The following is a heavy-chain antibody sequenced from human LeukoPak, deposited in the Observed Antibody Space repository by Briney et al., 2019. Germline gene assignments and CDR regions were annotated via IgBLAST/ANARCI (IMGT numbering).Heavy chain of an antibody. V-gene: IGHV4-59*08. CDR3: ARIDYGDYVPLDY. D-gene: IGHD4-17*01. CDR1: GGSISSYY. CDR2: IYYSGST. Sequence: SSETLSLTCTVSGGSISSYYWGWIRQPPGKGLEWIGYIYYSGSTNYNPSLKSRVTISVDTSKNQFSLKLSSVTAADTAVYYCARIDYGDYVPLDYWGQGTLVTVSS. J-gene: IGHJ4*02.